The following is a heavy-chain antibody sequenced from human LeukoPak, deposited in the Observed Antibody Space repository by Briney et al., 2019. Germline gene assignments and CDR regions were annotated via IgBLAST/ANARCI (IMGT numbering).Heavy chain of an antibody. Sequence: PGGSLRLSCAASGFTFSDYYMSWIRQAPGKGLQWISFITSTGSTIYYADSVKGRFTISRDNAKNSLYLQMNGLRAEGTAVYYCARTLTTGSDYFDYWGQGTLVTVSS. V-gene: IGHV3-11*04. D-gene: IGHD3-10*01. CDR2: ITSTGSTI. CDR3: ARTLTTGSDYFDY. CDR1: GFTFSDYY. J-gene: IGHJ4*02.